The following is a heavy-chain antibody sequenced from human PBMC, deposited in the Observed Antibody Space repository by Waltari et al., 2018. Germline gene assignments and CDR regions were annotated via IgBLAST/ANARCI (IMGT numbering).Heavy chain of an antibody. CDR2: ISGGGGST. Sequence: VQLLEFGGGLVQPGGSLRLSCAASGFTFSNYAMNWVRQAPGKGLECVSHISGGGGSTHYADSVKGRFTISRDNSKNTLYLKMNSLRGEDTAVYYCAKDLGYCSGGSCYWDYWGQGTLVTVSS. V-gene: IGHV3-23*01. J-gene: IGHJ4*02. CDR3: AKDLGYCSGGSCYWDY. CDR1: GFTFSNYA. D-gene: IGHD2-15*01.